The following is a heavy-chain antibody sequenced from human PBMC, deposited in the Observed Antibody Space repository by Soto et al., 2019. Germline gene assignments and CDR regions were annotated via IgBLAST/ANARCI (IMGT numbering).Heavy chain of an antibody. V-gene: IGHV3-23*01. CDR2: ISGSGGST. Sequence: GGSLRLSCAASGFTFSSYAMSWVRQAPGKGLEWVSAISGSGGSTYYADSVKGRFTISRDNSKNTLYLQMNSLRAEDTAVYYCAKGDNIVVVPAPTDYWGQGTLVTVSS. J-gene: IGHJ4*02. D-gene: IGHD2-2*01. CDR3: AKGDNIVVVPAPTDY. CDR1: GFTFSSYA.